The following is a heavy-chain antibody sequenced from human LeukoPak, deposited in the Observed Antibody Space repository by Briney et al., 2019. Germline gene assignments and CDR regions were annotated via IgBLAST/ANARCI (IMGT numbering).Heavy chain of an antibody. Sequence: PGGSLRLSRAASGFTFSSYAMHWVRQAPGKGLEWVAIISYDGSNKYYADSVKGRFTISRDNSKKTLHLQMNSLRAEDTAVYYCARDQDYYDSSGYSGIDYWGQGTLVTVSS. V-gene: IGHV3-30*04. CDR1: GFTFSSYA. CDR3: ARDQDYYDSSGYSGIDY. J-gene: IGHJ4*02. D-gene: IGHD3-22*01. CDR2: ISYDGSNK.